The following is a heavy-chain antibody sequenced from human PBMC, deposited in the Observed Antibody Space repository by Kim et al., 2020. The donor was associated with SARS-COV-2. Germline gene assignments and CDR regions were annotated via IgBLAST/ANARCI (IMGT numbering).Heavy chain of an antibody. V-gene: IGHV3-23*05. Sequence: TYSADSVKGRFTISRDKSKNTLSLQMGGLRVDDTAVYYCARRPLLRYGMDVWGQGTTVTVS. J-gene: IGHJ6*02. CDR3: ARRPLLRYGMDV. D-gene: IGHD2-15*01. CDR2: T.